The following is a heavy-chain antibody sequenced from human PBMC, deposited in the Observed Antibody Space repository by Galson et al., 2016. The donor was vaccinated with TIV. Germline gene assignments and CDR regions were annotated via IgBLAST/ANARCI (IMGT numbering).Heavy chain of an antibody. CDR3: VRGRSGLDV. D-gene: IGHD3-10*01. CDR1: GFTFTTFG. J-gene: IGHJ6*02. Sequence: SLRLSCAASGFTFTTFGMHWVRQAPGKGLEWVALIWSDGSKKYYADSVKVRFTISRDNSNNTRYLQMNSLRAEDTAVYYCVRGRSGLDVWGQGTTVTASS. V-gene: IGHV3-33*01. CDR2: IWSDGSKK.